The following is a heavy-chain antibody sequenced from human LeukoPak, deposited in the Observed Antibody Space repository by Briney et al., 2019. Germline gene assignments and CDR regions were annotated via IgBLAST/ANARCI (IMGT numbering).Heavy chain of an antibody. Sequence: GGSLRLSCAASGFTLSSYWMSWVRQAPGKGLEWVANIKEDGSEKYYVDSVKGRFTISRDNAKNSLYLQMDSLRAEDTAVYLCARYHWNDVGYWGQGALVTVSS. V-gene: IGHV3-7*01. J-gene: IGHJ4*02. CDR1: GFTLSSYW. CDR3: ARYHWNDVGY. CDR2: IKEDGSEK. D-gene: IGHD1-1*01.